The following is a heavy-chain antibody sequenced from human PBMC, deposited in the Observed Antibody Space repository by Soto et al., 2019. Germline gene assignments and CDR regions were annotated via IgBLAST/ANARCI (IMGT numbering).Heavy chain of an antibody. Sequence: QVQLEESGGGVVQPGRSLRLSCAASGFGFSSNGMHWVRQAPGKGLEWVAGISNDGSNKYYADSVKGRFTISRDNSKNTLYLQMNSLRAEDTAVYYCAKDIQLWLLYGMDVWGQGTTVTVSS. CDR3: AKDIQLWLLYGMDV. CDR1: GFGFSSNG. V-gene: IGHV3-30*18. J-gene: IGHJ6*02. CDR2: ISNDGSNK. D-gene: IGHD5-18*01.